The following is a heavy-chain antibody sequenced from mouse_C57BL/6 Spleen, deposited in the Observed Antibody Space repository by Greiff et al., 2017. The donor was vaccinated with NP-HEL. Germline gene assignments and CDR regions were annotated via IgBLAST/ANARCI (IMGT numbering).Heavy chain of an antibody. V-gene: IGHV5S21*01. CDR1: GFTFSSYA. CDR2: ISSGGDYI. J-gene: IGHJ2*01. CDR3: ARSGTGDY. Sequence: EVKLMESGEGLVKPGGSLKLSCAASGFTFSSYAMSWVRQTPEKRLEWVAYISSGGDYIYYADTVKGRFTISRDKAKHTLFLQMTSLRSEDTAMYYCARSGTGDYWGQGTTLTVSS. D-gene: IGHD4-1*01.